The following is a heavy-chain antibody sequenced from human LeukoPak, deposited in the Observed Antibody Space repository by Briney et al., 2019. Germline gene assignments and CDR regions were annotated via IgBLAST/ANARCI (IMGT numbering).Heavy chain of an antibody. Sequence: PGGSLRLSCAASGFTVSSNYMSWVRQAPGKGLEWVAFIRYDGSNKYYADSVKGRFTISRDNSKNTLYLQMNSLRAEDTAVYYCAKDEGSFDYWGQGTLVTVSS. CDR1: GFTVSSNY. D-gene: IGHD2-15*01. V-gene: IGHV3-30*02. J-gene: IGHJ4*02. CDR3: AKDEGSFDY. CDR2: IRYDGSNK.